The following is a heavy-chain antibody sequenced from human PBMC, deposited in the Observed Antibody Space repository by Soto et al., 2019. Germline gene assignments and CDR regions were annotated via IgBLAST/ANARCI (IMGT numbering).Heavy chain of an antibody. D-gene: IGHD3-10*01. CDR2: INHSGST. Sequence: QVQLQQWGAGLLKPSETLSLTCAVYGGSFSGYYWSWIRQPPGKGLEWIWEINHSGSTNYNPSLKSRVTISVDTSKNQFSLKLSSVTAADTAVYYCARLGWYYYGSGPRARTDYWGQGTLVTVSS. J-gene: IGHJ4*02. V-gene: IGHV4-34*01. CDR1: GGSFSGYY. CDR3: ARLGWYYYGSGPRARTDY.